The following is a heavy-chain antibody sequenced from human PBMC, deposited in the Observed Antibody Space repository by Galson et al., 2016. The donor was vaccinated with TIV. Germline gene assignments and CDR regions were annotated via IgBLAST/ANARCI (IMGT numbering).Heavy chain of an antibody. CDR1: GFTLSSHS. Sequence: SLRLSCAASGFTLSSHSMHWVRQAPGKGLEWVAVISFEGNNQQYADSVKGRFTISRDTSKNTLFLEMNSLRPEDTAFYYCARGYDHWSGYYVPGYWGQGTLVTVSS. J-gene: IGHJ4*02. D-gene: IGHD3-3*01. CDR2: ISFEGNNQ. V-gene: IGHV3-30*01. CDR3: ARGYDHWSGYYVPGY.